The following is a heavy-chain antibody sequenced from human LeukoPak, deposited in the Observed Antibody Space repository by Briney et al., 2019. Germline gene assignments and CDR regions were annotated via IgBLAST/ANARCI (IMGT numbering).Heavy chain of an antibody. D-gene: IGHD6-6*01. V-gene: IGHV3-30*02. J-gene: IGHJ4*02. CDR3: ARGRDSSSSYPGY. Sequence: GSLRLSCAASGFTFSSYGMHWVRQAPGKGLEWVSFIRYDGSNKYYADSVKGRFTISRDNSKNTLYLQMSSLRAKDTAVYYCARGRDSSSSYPGYWGQGTLVTVSS. CDR1: GFTFSSYG. CDR2: IRYDGSNK.